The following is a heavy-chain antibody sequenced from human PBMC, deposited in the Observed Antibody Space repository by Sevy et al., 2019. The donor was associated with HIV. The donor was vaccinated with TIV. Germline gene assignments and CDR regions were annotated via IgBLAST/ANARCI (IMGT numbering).Heavy chain of an antibody. CDR1: GFTFSSYA. Sequence: GGSQRLSCAASGFTFSSYAMTRVRQAPGKGLDWVSSMTGSGSITYYGDSVKGRFTISRDNSKNTLYLQMNNLRVEDTALYYCAKDGLHSGDFEYFQDWGQGTLVTVSS. CDR3: AKDGLHSGDFEYFQD. CDR2: MTGSGSIT. V-gene: IGHV3-23*01. J-gene: IGHJ1*01. D-gene: IGHD2-21*02.